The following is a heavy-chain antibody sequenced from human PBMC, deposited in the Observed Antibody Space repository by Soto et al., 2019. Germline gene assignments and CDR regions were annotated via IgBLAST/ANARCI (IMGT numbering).Heavy chain of an antibody. Sequence: ASVKVSCKASGYTFTGYYMHWVRQAPGQGLEWMGWINPNSGGTNYAQKFQGRVTMTRDTSISTAYMELSRLRSDDTAVYYCARGLMVYATATYRSGTGGYWGQGTLVTVSS. CDR2: INPNSGGT. CDR3: ARGLMVYATATYRSGTGGY. CDR1: GYTFTGYY. D-gene: IGHD2-8*01. V-gene: IGHV1-2*02. J-gene: IGHJ4*02.